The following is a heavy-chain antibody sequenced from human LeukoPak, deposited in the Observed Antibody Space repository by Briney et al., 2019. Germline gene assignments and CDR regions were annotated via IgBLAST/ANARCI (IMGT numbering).Heavy chain of an antibody. CDR2: IYYSGST. J-gene: IGHJ4*02. CDR3: ARDRNSYGSAHFDY. CDR1: GGSISSSSYY. Sequence: SETLSLTCTVSGGSISSSSYYWGWLRQPPGKGLEWIGSIYYSGSTYYNPSLKSRVTISVDTSKNQFSLKLSSVTAADTAVYYCARDRNSYGSAHFDYWGQGTLVTVSS. V-gene: IGHV4-39*07. D-gene: IGHD5-18*01.